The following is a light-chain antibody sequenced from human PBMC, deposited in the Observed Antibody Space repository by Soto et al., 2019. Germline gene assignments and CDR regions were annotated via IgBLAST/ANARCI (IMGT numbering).Light chain of an antibody. V-gene: IGLV2-14*01. CDR3: SSYTSSSTGV. CDR2: DVS. Sequence: QPVLTQPASVSGAPGQALTISCTGTSSDVGGYNYVSWYQQHPGKAPKLMIYDVSNRPSGVSNRFSGSKSGNTASLTISGLQAEDEADYYCSSYTSSSTGVFGTGPKVTVL. J-gene: IGLJ1*01. CDR1: SSDVGGYNY.